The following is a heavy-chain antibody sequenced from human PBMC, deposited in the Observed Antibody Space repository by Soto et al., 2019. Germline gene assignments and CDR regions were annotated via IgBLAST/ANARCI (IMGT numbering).Heavy chain of an antibody. CDR1: GFTFSTYT. CDR2: INGRSNYK. Sequence: EVQVVESGGGLVKPGGSLRLACASSGFTFSTYTMNWVRQAPGKGLEWVSSINGRSNYKYYTDSVKGRFTISRDNAKNSMYLQMNRLRAEYTAVYYCAGEDGIVGGTSAFDYWGLGTLVTVSS. V-gene: IGHV3-21*01. CDR3: AGEDGIVGGTSAFDY. J-gene: IGHJ4*02. D-gene: IGHD1-26*01.